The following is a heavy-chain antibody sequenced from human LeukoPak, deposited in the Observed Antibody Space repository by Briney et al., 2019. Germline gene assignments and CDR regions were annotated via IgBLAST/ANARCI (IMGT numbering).Heavy chain of an antibody. D-gene: IGHD2-21*01. J-gene: IGHJ4*02. CDR1: GFTFRDFW. V-gene: IGHV3-74*01. Sequence: GGSLRLSCAASGFTFRDFWMHWVPQVPGKGPVWVSRMSPDGSATHYADSVKGRFTISRDNVENTMYLQMSSLRAEDTAVYYCARDLWGTFDYWGQGVLVTVSS. CDR2: MSPDGSAT. CDR3: ARDLWGTFDY.